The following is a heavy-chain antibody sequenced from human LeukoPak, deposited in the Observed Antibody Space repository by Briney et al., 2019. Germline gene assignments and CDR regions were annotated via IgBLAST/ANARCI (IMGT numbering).Heavy chain of an antibody. Sequence: GGSLRLSCAASGFTFSRYGMHWVRQAPGKGLEWVAVIWYDGSNKNYIDSVKGRFTISRDNSKNTLYPQMNSLRAEDTAVYYCARHQIGSTGYYFDYWGQGTLVSVSS. CDR2: IWYDGSNK. V-gene: IGHV3-33*01. CDR1: GFTFSRYG. J-gene: IGHJ4*02. CDR3: ARHQIGSTGYYFDY. D-gene: IGHD3-22*01.